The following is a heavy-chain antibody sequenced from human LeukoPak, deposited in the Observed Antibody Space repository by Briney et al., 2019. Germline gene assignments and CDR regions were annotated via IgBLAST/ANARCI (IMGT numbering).Heavy chain of an antibody. CDR1: GGSISGYY. V-gene: IGHV4-4*07. D-gene: IGHD3/OR15-3a*01. J-gene: IGHJ4*02. Sequence: SETLSLTCTVSGGSISGYYWSWIRQPAGKGLEWLGRVYSSGSTKYNPSLESRVTMSVDTSKNQFSLKLNLVTAADTAVYYCARVGSGYDFFDYWGQGTLVTVSS. CDR3: ARVGSGYDFFDY. CDR2: VYSSGST.